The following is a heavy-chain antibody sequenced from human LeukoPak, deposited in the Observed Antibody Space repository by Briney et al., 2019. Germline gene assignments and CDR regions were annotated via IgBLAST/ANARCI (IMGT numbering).Heavy chain of an antibody. D-gene: IGHD3-3*01. CDR2: INPSGGST. Sequence: GASVKVSCKASGYTFTSYYMHWVRQAPGQGLEWMGIINPSGGSTSYAQKFQGRVTMTRDTSTSTVYMELSSLRSEDTAVYYCARGGAAGYDFWSGYYLDYYYYMDVWGKGTTVTVSS. J-gene: IGHJ6*03. CDR3: ARGGAAGYDFWSGYYLDYYYYMDV. V-gene: IGHV1-46*01. CDR1: GYTFTSYY.